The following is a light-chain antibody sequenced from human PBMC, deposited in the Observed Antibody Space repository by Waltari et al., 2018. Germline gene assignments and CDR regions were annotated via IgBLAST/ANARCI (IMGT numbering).Light chain of an antibody. CDR2: GAS. Sequence: EIVLTQSPGILSLSPGEGFTLSCRASQSVGRSLAWYQQKPGQAPRLLIDGASSRATGIPDRFSGGGSGTDFSLTISRLEPEDFAVYYCQHYVRLPATFGQGTKVEIK. V-gene: IGKV3-20*01. CDR1: QSVGRS. J-gene: IGKJ1*01. CDR3: QHYVRLPAT.